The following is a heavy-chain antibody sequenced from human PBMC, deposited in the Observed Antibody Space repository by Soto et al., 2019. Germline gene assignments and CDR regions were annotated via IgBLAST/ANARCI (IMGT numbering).Heavy chain of an antibody. CDR3: AKEGLRPWGYHGGSYFDY. Sequence: QVQLVESGGGVVQPGRSLRLSCAASGFTFSTYGMHWVRQAPGKGLEWVAFISHDGSNKYYADSVKGRFTISRDNSKNTLYLQMNSLRAEDTAGYYCAKEGLRPWGYHGGSYFDYWGQGTLVTVSS. J-gene: IGHJ4*02. V-gene: IGHV3-30*18. D-gene: IGHD3-16*01. CDR2: ISHDGSNK. CDR1: GFTFSTYG.